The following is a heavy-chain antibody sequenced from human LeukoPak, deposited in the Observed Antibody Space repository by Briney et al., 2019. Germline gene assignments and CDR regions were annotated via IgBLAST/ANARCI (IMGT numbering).Heavy chain of an antibody. CDR1: GYTFTSYG. Sequence: ASVKVSCKASGYTFTSYGISWVRQAPGQGLEWMGWISAYNGNTNYAQKLQGRVTMTTDTSTGTAYMELRSLRSDDTAVYYCARQRNYYDSSGYYYPWFDPWGQGTLVTVPS. CDR3: ARQRNYYDSSGYYYPWFDP. J-gene: IGHJ5*02. D-gene: IGHD3-22*01. CDR2: ISAYNGNT. V-gene: IGHV1-18*01.